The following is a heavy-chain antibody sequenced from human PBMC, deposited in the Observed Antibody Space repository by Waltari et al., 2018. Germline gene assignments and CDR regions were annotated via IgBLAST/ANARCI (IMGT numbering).Heavy chain of an antibody. J-gene: IGHJ4*02. CDR2: IRSTFNNYAT. D-gene: IGHD3-16*01. V-gene: IGHV3-73*02. CDR1: GFNFNAST. CDR3: AKQKTGGANDF. Sequence: EVQLVESGGGLVLPGISLKLSCAASGFNFNASTIHGVRQASGKGLEWIGRIRSTFNNYATGYGESMKGRFTISRDDSKDTAYLEIHSLKTEDTAVYYCAKQKTGGANDFWGQGTLVTVSA.